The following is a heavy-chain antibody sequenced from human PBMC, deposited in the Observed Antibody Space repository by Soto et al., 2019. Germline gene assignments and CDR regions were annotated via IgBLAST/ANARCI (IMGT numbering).Heavy chain of an antibody. J-gene: IGHJ4*02. CDR3: AKVEYSGSYFDY. D-gene: IGHD1-26*01. V-gene: IGHV3-30*18. CDR1: GFTFTSYG. Sequence: PGGSLRLSCAASGFTFTSYGMHWVRQAPGKGLEWVAVISYDGSNKYYADSVKGRFTISRDNSKNTLSLLMNSLRAEDTAVYFCAKVEYSGSYFDYRGQGTLVTVSS. CDR2: ISYDGSNK.